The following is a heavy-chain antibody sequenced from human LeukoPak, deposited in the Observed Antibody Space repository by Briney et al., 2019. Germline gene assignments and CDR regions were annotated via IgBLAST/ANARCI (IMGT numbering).Heavy chain of an antibody. D-gene: IGHD6-13*01. Sequence: PGGTLRLSCAASGFTFSSYGMTWVRQAPGKGLEWVSSISGTGGGTYYADSVKGRFTISRDNSENTLYLQMNSLRAEDTAVYYCAKDRPYSSSWYGAGDYWGQGTLVTVSS. CDR3: AKDRPYSSSWYGAGDY. J-gene: IGHJ4*02. V-gene: IGHV3-23*01. CDR1: GFTFSSYG. CDR2: ISGTGGGT.